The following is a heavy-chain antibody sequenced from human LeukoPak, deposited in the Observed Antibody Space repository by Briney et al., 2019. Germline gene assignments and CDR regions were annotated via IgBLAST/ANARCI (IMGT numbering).Heavy chain of an antibody. CDR2: MSPNSGNR. CDR1: GYTFTSYD. V-gene: IGHV1-8*03. J-gene: IGHJ4*02. Sequence: ASVKVSCKASGYTFTSYDINWVRQATGQGLEWMGWMSPNSGNRGYAPRFQGRVTITRNTSISTAYMELSSLRSDDTAVYYCARGLYSGSDPTDFWGQGTLVTVST. CDR3: ARGLYSGSDPTDF. D-gene: IGHD1-26*01.